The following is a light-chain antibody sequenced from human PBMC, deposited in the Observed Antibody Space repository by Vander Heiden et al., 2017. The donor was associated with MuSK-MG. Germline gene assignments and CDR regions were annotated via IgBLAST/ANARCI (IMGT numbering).Light chain of an antibody. J-gene: IGKJ2*01. CDR2: DAS. CDR3: QHRSSGSMYT. CDR1: QTVSSS. Sequence: IVLTQSPATVSLSPGDRANPACRASQTVSSSLAWYQQKRGQAPRLLIYDASKRASGIPARFSGSGSGTDFTLTISSLEAEDFAVYYCQHRSSGSMYTFGQGTKLEIK. V-gene: IGKV3-11*01.